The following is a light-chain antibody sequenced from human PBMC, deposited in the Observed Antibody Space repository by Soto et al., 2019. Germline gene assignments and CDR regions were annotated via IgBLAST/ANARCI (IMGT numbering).Light chain of an antibody. V-gene: IGKV3-11*01. CDR1: ESVSRN. Sequence: DIVVTQSPVTLSVSPGERVSLSCRASESVSRNLAWYQQKPGQTPRLLIYGASSRATGIPDRFSGSGSGTDFTLTISSLEPEDFAVYYCQQRSDWPITFGQGTRLEIK. CDR3: QQRSDWPIT. CDR2: GAS. J-gene: IGKJ5*01.